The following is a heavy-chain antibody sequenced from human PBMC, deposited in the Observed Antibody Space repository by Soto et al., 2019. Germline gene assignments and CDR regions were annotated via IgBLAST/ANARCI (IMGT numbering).Heavy chain of an antibody. Sequence: GGSLRLSCAASGFTFSSYSMNWVRQAPGKGLEWVSYISSSSSTIYYADSVKGRFNISRDNAKNSLYLQMNSLRDEDTAVYYCARAGGYCSGGSCYSSLHYGMDVWGQGTTVTVSS. CDR2: ISSSSSTI. J-gene: IGHJ6*02. D-gene: IGHD2-15*01. V-gene: IGHV3-48*02. CDR1: GFTFSSYS. CDR3: ARAGGYCSGGSCYSSLHYGMDV.